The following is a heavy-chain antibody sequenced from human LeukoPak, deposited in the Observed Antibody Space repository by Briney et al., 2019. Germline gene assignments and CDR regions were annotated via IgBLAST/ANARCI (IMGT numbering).Heavy chain of an antibody. CDR1: GFSFSDSV. J-gene: IGHJ3*02. V-gene: IGHV3-30-3*02. Sequence: GGSLRLSCVASGFSFSDSVIHWVRQAPGKGLEWVAVISHDVKTTYYADSAKGRFTISRDNSRNTVFLQMNNLRHEDTATYYCAKRVNGAFDIWGQGTMVSVSS. CDR3: AKRVNGAFDI. CDR2: ISHDVKTT.